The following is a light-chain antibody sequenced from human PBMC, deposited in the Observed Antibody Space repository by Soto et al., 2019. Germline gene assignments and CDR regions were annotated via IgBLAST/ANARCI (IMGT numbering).Light chain of an antibody. Sequence: DIQMTQSPSSLCLSVGDRVTITCRASQSISSYLNWYQQKPGKAPNLLIYASSNLHSGVPARFSGSGSGTEFTLTISVLQPEDFATYYCQHTYMTPYTFGQGTKLEIK. J-gene: IGKJ2*01. CDR2: ASS. V-gene: IGKV1-39*01. CDR3: QHTYMTPYT. CDR1: QSISSY.